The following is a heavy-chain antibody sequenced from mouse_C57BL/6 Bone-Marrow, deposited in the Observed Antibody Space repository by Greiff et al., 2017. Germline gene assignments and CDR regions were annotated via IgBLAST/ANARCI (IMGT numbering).Heavy chain of an antibody. J-gene: IGHJ3*01. CDR2: ISDGGSYT. CDR3: ARVYAY. Sequence: EVQVVESGGGLVKPGGSLKLSCAASGFTFSSYAMSWVRQTPEKRLEWVATISDGGSYTYYPDNVKGRFTISRDNAKNNLYLQMSHLKSEDTAMYYCARVYAYWGQGTLVTVSA. CDR1: GFTFSSYA. V-gene: IGHV5-4*01.